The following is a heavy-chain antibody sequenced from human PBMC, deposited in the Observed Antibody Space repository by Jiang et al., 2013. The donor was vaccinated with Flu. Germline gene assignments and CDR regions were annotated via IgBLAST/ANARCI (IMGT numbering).Heavy chain of an antibody. J-gene: IGHJ4*02. CDR3: ARSPYSSGWYWFDY. CDR1: GYTFTSYG. D-gene: IGHD6-19*01. CDR2: ISAYNGNT. Sequence: GYTFTSYGISWVRQAPGQGLEWMGWISAYNGNTNYAQKLQGRVTMTTDTSTSTAYMELRSLRSDDTAVYYCARSPYSSGWYWFDYWGQGTLVTVSS. V-gene: IGHV1-18*01.